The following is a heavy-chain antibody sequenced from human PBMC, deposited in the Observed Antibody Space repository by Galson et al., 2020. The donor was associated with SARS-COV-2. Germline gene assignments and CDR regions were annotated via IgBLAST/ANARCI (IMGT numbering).Heavy chain of an antibody. CDR3: SRGAVAGNAAFDI. D-gene: IGHD6-19*01. Sequence: GESLKISCAASGFTFSNYAIHWVRQAPGKGLEWVTFISYEGSNKYYADSVKGRFTISRDNSKNTLYLQMNSLRAEDTAVYYCSRGAVAGNAAFDIWGQGTMVTVSS. V-gene: IGHV3-30*04. J-gene: IGHJ3*02. CDR2: ISYEGSNK. CDR1: GFTFSNYA.